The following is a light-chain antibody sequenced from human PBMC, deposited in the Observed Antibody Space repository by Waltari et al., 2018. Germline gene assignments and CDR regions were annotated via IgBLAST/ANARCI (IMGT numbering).Light chain of an antibody. J-gene: IGKJ2*01. CDR1: QSVSSTY. CDR2: GAS. Sequence: VVLTQSPGTLSLSLGERVTLSCRASQSVSSTYLAWYQQKLGQAPRLLIYGASRATGIPDRFSGSGSGTDFTLTISRLEPEDFAAYYCQQFGSSPYTFGQGTKLDI. CDR3: QQFGSSPYT. V-gene: IGKV3-20*01.